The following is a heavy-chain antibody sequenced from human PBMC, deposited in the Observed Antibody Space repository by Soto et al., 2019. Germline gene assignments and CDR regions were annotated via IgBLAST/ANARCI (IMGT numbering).Heavy chain of an antibody. J-gene: IGHJ4*02. CDR3: AKVDGYTYPNDY. V-gene: IGHV3-21*01. CDR1: GFTFSAYS. D-gene: IGHD5-12*01. CDR2: ITSRSDYI. Sequence: GGSLRLSCAASGFTFSAYSMSWVRQAPGKGLEWVSSITSRSDYIYYADSLKGRFTISRDNAKNSLYLQMHSLRAEDTAFYYCAKVDGYTYPNDYWGQGTLVTVSS.